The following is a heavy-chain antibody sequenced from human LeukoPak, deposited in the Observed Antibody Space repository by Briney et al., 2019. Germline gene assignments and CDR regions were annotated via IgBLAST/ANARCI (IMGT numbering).Heavy chain of an antibody. Sequence: WETLSLTCTVSDRFIRSNNYYWGWIRQPPGKGLEWIGSIYYSGTPYTNPSLKSRVTISLDTSKNHFSLKMRSVTAADTAVYYCARGLYPDDAFDIWGQGTMVTVSS. J-gene: IGHJ3*02. CDR1: DRFIRSNNYY. D-gene: IGHD3-16*02. CDR3: ARGLYPDDAFDI. V-gene: IGHV4-39*02. CDR2: IYYSGTP.